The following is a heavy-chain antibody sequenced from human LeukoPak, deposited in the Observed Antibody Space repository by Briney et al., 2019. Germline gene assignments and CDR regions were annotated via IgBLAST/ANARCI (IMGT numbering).Heavy chain of an antibody. J-gene: IGHJ5*02. Sequence: ASVKVSCKASGYTFTGYYMHWVRQAPGQGLEWMGWINPNSGGTNYAQKFQGRVTMTRETSISTAYMELRRLGSDDTAVYYYARDLYYYDSSGYYPWGQGTLVTVSS. CDR1: GYTFTGYY. D-gene: IGHD3-22*01. CDR2: INPNSGGT. CDR3: ARDLYYYDSSGYYP. V-gene: IGHV1-2*02.